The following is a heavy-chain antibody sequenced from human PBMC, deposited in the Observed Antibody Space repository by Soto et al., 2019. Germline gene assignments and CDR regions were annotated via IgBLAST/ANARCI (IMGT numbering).Heavy chain of an antibody. J-gene: IGHJ4*01. CDR2: IYYSGST. CDR1: GGSISSSSYY. D-gene: IGHD3-9*01. CDR3: ARRDDILTGYYSGLFDY. V-gene: IGHV4-39*01. Sequence: QLQLQESGPGLVKPSETLSLTCTVSGGSISSSSYYWGWIRQPPGKGLEWIGSIYYSGSTYYNPSLKSRVTISVDTSKNLFSLKLSSVTAADTAVYYCARRDDILTGYYSGLFDYWCHGTLVTVSS.